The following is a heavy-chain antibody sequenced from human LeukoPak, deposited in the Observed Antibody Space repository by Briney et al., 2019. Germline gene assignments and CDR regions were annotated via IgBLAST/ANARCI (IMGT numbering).Heavy chain of an antibody. CDR1: GFTFSGYN. D-gene: IGHD1-14*01. CDR3: ARDGDGNLDH. Sequence: GGSLRLSCAASGFTFSGYNMNWVRQAPGKGLEWISFISYGGSTKYYTDSVKGRFTISRDNAKNSVCLQMNSLRAEDTAVYYCARDGDGNLDHWGQGTLVTVSS. J-gene: IGHJ4*02. CDR2: ISYGGSTK. V-gene: IGHV3-48*01.